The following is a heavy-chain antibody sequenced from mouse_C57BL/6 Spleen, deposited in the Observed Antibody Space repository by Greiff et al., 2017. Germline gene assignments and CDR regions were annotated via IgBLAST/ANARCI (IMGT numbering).Heavy chain of an antibody. CDR2: IYPSDSET. D-gene: IGHD1-1*01. V-gene: IGHV1-61*01. Sequence: QVQLQQPGAELVRPGSSVKLSCKASGYTFTSYWMDWVKQRPGQGLEWIGNIYPSDSETHYNQKFKDKATLTVDKSSSTAYMQLSSLASEDSAVYYCARGSSDFDYWGQGTTLTVSS. J-gene: IGHJ2*01. CDR3: ARGSSDFDY. CDR1: GYTFTSYW.